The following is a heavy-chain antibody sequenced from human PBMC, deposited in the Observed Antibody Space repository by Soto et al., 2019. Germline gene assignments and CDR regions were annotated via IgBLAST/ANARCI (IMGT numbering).Heavy chain of an antibody. J-gene: IGHJ4*02. CDR2: ISSSGSAI. D-gene: IGHD2-15*01. V-gene: IGHV3-48*03. Sequence: GGSLRLSCAASGFTFSSYEMNWVRQAPGKGLEWVSYISSSGSAIYYADSVKGRFTISRDNAKNSLYLQMNSLRAEDMAVYYCAKSGLEDCSGGTCSRDDHWGQGTLVTVSS. CDR3: AKSGLEDCSGGTCSRDDH. CDR1: GFTFSSYE.